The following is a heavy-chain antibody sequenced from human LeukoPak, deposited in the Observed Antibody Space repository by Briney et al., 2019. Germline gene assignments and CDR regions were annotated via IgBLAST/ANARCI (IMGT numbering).Heavy chain of an antibody. D-gene: IGHD7-27*01. Sequence: GGSLRLSCAASGFTFSSYEMNWVRQAPGKGLEWVSYISSGDSPMYYADSVKGRFTISRDNAKNSLFLQMNSLRVEDTAIYYCARERGGEDAFDISGQGTLVTVSS. CDR1: GFTFSSYE. V-gene: IGHV3-48*03. CDR2: ISSGDSPM. J-gene: IGHJ3*02. CDR3: ARERGGEDAFDI.